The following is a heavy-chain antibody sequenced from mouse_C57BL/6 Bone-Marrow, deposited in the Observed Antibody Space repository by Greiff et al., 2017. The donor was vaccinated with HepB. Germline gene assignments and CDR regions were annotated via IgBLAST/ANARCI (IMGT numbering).Heavy chain of an antibody. CDR1: GYTFTGYW. J-gene: IGHJ3*01. D-gene: IGHD4-1*02. V-gene: IGHV1-9*01. CDR3: ASQGGSFNWVWFAY. CDR2: ILPGSGST. Sequence: QVQLQQSGAELLKPGASVKLSCKATGYTFTGYWIEWVKQRPGHGLEWIGEILPGSGSTNYNEKFKGKATFTADTSSNTAYMQLSSLTTEDSAIYYCASQGGSFNWVWFAYWGQGTLVTVSA.